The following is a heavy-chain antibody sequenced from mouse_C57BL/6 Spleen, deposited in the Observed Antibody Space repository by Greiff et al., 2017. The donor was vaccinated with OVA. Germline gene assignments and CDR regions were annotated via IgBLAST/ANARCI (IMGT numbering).Heavy chain of an antibody. CDR3: ARGCYDYLLRYFDV. D-gene: IGHD2-4*01. V-gene: IGHV1-19*01. CDR1: GYTFTDYY. CDR2: INPYNGGT. J-gene: IGHJ1*03. Sequence: EVQLQQSGPVLVKPGASVKMSCKASGYTFTDYYMNWVKQSHGKSLEWIGVINPYNGGTSYHQKFKGKATLTVDQSSSTAYMELNSLTSEDSAVYYCARGCYDYLLRYFDVWGTGTTVTVSS.